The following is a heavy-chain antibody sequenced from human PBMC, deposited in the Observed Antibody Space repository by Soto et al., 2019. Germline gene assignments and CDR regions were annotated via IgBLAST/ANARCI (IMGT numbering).Heavy chain of an antibody. CDR1: GYSITAGGYY. CDR3: ARMYSSGSGWFHP. J-gene: IGHJ5*02. V-gene: IGHV4-31*03. CDR2: FYSSGSI. Sequence: SETLSLTCFVSGYSITAGGYYWSWIRHHPGKGLEWIGSFYSSGSIIYNPSLRSRVSISGDTSSNQFSMSLTSVTAADTARYYCARMYSSGSGWFHPWGQGTLVTAPQ. D-gene: IGHD6-19*01.